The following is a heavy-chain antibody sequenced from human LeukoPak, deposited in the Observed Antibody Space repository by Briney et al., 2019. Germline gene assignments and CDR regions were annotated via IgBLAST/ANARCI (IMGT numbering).Heavy chain of an antibody. J-gene: IGHJ4*02. Sequence: SGGSLRLSCAASRFTFSSYWMHWVRQAPGKGLVWVSRINSDGSSTSYADSVKGRFTISRDNAKNSLYLQMNSLRAEDTAVYYCARDPGGATPFYWGQGTLVTVSS. CDR2: INSDGSST. D-gene: IGHD1-26*01. V-gene: IGHV3-74*01. CDR3: ARDPGGATPFY. CDR1: RFTFSSYW.